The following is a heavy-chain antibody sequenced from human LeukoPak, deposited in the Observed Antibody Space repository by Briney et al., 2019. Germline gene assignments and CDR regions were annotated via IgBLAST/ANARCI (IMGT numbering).Heavy chain of an antibody. CDR3: ARGGYNLDSFDY. J-gene: IGHJ4*02. V-gene: IGHV4-39*07. CDR2: IYYSGST. Sequence: SETLSLTCTVSGGSISSSSYYWGWIRQPPGKGLEWIGSIYYSGSTYYNPSLKSRVTISVDTSKNQFSLKLSSVTAADTAVYYCARGGYNLDSFDYWGQGTLVTVSS. D-gene: IGHD5-24*01. CDR1: GGSISSSSYY.